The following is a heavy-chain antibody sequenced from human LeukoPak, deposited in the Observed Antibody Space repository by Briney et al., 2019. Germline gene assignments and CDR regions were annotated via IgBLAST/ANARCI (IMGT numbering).Heavy chain of an antibody. J-gene: IGHJ6*02. CDR1: GFTFSSYS. CDR3: ARDLWFGEFPQGMDV. Sequence: GGSLRLSCAASGFTFSSYSMNWVRQAPGKGLEWVSSISSSSSYIYYADSVKGRFTISRDNAKNSLYLQMNSLRAEDTAVYYCARDLWFGEFPQGMDVWGQGTTVTVSS. CDR2: ISSSSSYI. D-gene: IGHD3-10*01. V-gene: IGHV3-21*01.